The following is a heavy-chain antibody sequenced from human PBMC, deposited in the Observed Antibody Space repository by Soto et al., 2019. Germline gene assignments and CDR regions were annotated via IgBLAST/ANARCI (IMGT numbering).Heavy chain of an antibody. J-gene: IGHJ6*03. CDR2: ISGSGGST. CDR1: GGPFSSYA. V-gene: IGHV3-23*01. Sequence: GGSLRLSCAASGGPFSSYAMSWVRQAPGKGLEWVSAISGSGGSTYYADSVKGRFTISRDNSKNTLYLQMNSLRAEDTAVYYCAKDSPFVIQLSDYYYYMDVWGKGTTVTVSS. CDR3: AKDSPFVIQLSDYYYYMDV. D-gene: IGHD3-16*02.